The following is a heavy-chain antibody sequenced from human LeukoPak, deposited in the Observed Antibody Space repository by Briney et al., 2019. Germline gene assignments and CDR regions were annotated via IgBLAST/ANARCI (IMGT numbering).Heavy chain of an antibody. V-gene: IGHV4-34*01. Sequence: SETLSLTCAVYGGSFSGYYWSWIRQPPGKGLEWIGEINHSGSTNYNVSLKSRVAMSVDTSKNQFSLKLSSVTAVDTAVYYCARQSRIVVVPAALYGYYYYMDVWGKGTTVTVSS. CDR1: GGSFSGYY. J-gene: IGHJ6*03. CDR3: ARQSRIVVVPAALYGYYYYMDV. D-gene: IGHD2-2*01. CDR2: INHSGST.